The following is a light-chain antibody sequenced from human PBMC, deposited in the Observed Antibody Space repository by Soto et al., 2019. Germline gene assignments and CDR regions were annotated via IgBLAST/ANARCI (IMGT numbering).Light chain of an antibody. CDR2: DAS. V-gene: IGKV1-33*01. J-gene: IGKJ5*01. CDR3: HQYDHLPIT. CDR1: QDISNY. Sequence: ESQVKGSGACLGGSRGDRNTITCQASQDISNYLNWYQQKPGKAPKLLIYDASNLETGVPSRFSGSGSGPDFTFNIGRLPPQAIATYFCHQYDHLPITCGPGTRLEIK.